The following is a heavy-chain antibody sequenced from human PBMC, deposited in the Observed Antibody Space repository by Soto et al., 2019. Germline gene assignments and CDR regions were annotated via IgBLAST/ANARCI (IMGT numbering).Heavy chain of an antibody. V-gene: IGHV4-61*01. CDR1: GGSVSSGSYY. CDR2: IYYSGST. J-gene: IGHJ3*02. CDR3: ARVGYSYGQGDFDI. Sequence: QVQLQESGPGLVKPSETLSLTCTVSGGSVSSGSYYWSWIRQPPGKGLEWIGYIYYSGSTNYNPSLKSRVTISVDTSKNQFSLKLSSVTAADTAVYYCARVGYSYGQGDFDIWGQGTMVTVSS. D-gene: IGHD5-18*01.